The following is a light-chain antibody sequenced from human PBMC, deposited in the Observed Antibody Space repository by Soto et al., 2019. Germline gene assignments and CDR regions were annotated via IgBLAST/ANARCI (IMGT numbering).Light chain of an antibody. CDR2: GNN. V-gene: IGLV1-40*01. J-gene: IGLJ2*01. CDR3: QSYDSSLVV. Sequence: QSVLTQPPSVSGAPGQRVTISCTGSSSNIGAGYDVHWYQQLPGTAPKLLIYGNNNRPSGVPDRFSGSKSGASASLAITGLQAEDEADYYCQSYDSSLVVFGRGTKVTVL. CDR1: SSNIGAGYD.